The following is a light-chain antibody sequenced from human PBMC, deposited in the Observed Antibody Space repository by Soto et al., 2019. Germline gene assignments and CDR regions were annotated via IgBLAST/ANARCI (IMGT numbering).Light chain of an antibody. CDR1: QSVSDY. CDR2: DAS. CDR3: QQRVNWPPT. Sequence: VLTQSPARLSLSPGDRATLSCRAGQSVSDYLAWYQQKPGQPPRLLFFDASNRATGVPDRFSAGGSGTDFTRIISSLEPEDFAVYYCQQRVNWPPTFGGGTKVEI. J-gene: IGKJ4*01. V-gene: IGKV3-11*01.